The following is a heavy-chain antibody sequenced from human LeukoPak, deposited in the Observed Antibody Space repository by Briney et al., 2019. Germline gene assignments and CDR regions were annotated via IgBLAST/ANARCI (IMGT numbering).Heavy chain of an antibody. CDR1: GFTLRDYW. V-gene: IGHV3-7*01. J-gene: IGHJ4*02. CDR3: AREEA. CDR2: IKQDGSEK. Sequence: GFLRLSCAASGFTLRDYWMSLVRQAPGRGLEWVANIKQDGSEKYYVDSVKGRFTISRDNAKNSLYLQMNSLRAEDTAVYYCAREEAWGQGTLVTVSS.